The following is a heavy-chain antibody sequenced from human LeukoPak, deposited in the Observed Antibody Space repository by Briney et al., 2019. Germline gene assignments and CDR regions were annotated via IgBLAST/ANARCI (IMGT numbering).Heavy chain of an antibody. CDR1: GGSISGYY. CDR3: ARNKRRVDWFDP. CDR2: IYYSGST. D-gene: IGHD2-15*01. J-gene: IGHJ5*02. V-gene: IGHV4-59*01. Sequence: SETLSLTCTVSGGSISGYYWSWIRQPPGKGLEWIGYIYYSGSTNYNPSLKSRVTISVDTSKNQFSLKLSSVTAADTAVYYCARNKRRVDWFDPWGQGTLVTVSS.